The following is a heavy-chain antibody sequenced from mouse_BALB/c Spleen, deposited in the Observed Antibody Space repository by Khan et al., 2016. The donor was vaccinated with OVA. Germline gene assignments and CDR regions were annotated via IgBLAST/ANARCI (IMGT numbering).Heavy chain of an antibody. D-gene: IGHD1-3*01. V-gene: IGHV3-8*02. Sequence: EVQLQESGPSLVQPSQTLSLTCSVTADSITSGFWSWIRKFPGNKLEYMGFMIYSGYTYYNPSLKGRFSITRHTSKNQYYLQLSSVTTGDTATYYCARSTYKYAFAYWGQGTLVTVSA. J-gene: IGHJ3*01. CDR2: MIYSGYT. CDR3: ARSTYKYAFAY. CDR1: ADSITSGF.